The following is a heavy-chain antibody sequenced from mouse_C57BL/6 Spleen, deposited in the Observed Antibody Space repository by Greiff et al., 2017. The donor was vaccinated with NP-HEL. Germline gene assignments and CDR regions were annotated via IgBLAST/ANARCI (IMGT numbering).Heavy chain of an antibody. CDR3: ARGGIYYDYDVAY. D-gene: IGHD2-4*01. Sequence: QVQLQQPGAELVKPGASVKLSCKASGYTFTSYWMHWVKQRPGQGLEWIGMIHPNSGSTNYNEKFKSKATLTVDKSSSTAYMQLSSLTSEDSAVYYCARGGIYYDYDVAYWGQGTLVTVSA. CDR2: IHPNSGST. V-gene: IGHV1-64*01. CDR1: GYTFTSYW. J-gene: IGHJ3*01.